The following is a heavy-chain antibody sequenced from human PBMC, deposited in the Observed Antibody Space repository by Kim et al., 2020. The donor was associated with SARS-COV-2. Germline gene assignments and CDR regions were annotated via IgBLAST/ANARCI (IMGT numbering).Heavy chain of an antibody. J-gene: IGHJ5*02. CDR1: GFTFSSYA. CDR3: AKDKLEDGTMPPGGWFDP. D-gene: IGHD2-2*01. Sequence: GGSLRLSCAASGFTFSSYAMSWVRQAPGKGLEWVSAISGSGGSTYYADSVKGRFTISRDNSKNTLYLQMNSLRAEDTAVYYCAKDKLEDGTMPPGGWFDPWGQGTLVTVSS. CDR2: ISGSGGST. V-gene: IGHV3-23*01.